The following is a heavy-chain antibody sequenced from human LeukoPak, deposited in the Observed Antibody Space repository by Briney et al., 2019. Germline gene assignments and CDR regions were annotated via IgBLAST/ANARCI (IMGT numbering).Heavy chain of an antibody. Sequence: SETLSLTCTVSSGSISSYYWSWIRQPAGKGLEWIGRTHTSGSTNYNPSLKSRVTMSVDTSKNQFSLKLTSVTAADTAVYYCARVPSGTDAFDFWGQGTMVTVSS. CDR2: THTSGST. D-gene: IGHD3-10*01. CDR3: ARVPSGTDAFDF. V-gene: IGHV4-4*07. CDR1: SGSISSYY. J-gene: IGHJ3*01.